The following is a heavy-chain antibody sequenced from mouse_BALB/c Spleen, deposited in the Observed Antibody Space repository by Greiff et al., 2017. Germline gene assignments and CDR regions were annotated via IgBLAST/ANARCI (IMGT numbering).Heavy chain of an antibody. Sequence: EVQLQQSGAELVRSGASVKLSCTASGFNIKDYYMHWVKQRPEQGLEWIGWIDPENGDTEYAPKFQGKATMTGDTSSNTAYLQLSSLTSEDTAVYYCNALDAMDYWGQGTSVTVSS. CDR3: NALDAMDY. V-gene: IGHV14-4*02. CDR2: IDPENGDT. J-gene: IGHJ4*01. CDR1: GFNIKDYY.